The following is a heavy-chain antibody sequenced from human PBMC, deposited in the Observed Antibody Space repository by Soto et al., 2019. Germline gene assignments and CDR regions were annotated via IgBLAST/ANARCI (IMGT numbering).Heavy chain of an antibody. CDR2: IGGSGCTT. CDR3: SKSHYSASSGDFFDY. D-gene: IGHD3-22*01. V-gene: IGHV3-23*01. Sequence: VVFLSLSCLASGFPFSDYAISWVRPAPGKGLEWVSGIGGSGCTTYYPDSVKGRFTISRDNSNITWFLQMNSLRAEDTGVYYISKSHYSASSGDFFDYWGQGPLVTVSA. CDR1: GFPFSDYA. J-gene: IGHJ4*02.